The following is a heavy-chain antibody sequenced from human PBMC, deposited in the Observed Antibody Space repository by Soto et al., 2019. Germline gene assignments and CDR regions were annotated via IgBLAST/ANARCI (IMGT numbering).Heavy chain of an antibody. CDR2: IWYDGSNK. CDR1: GFTFSSYG. V-gene: IGHV3-33*06. CDR3: AKGPTMVREVYAYYFDY. D-gene: IGHD3-10*01. Sequence: GGSLRLSCAASGFTFSSYGMHWVRQAPGKGLEWVAVIWYDGSNKYYADSVKGRFTISRDNSKNTLYLQMNSLRAEDTAVYYCAKGPTMVREVYAYYFDYWGQGTLVTVSS. J-gene: IGHJ4*02.